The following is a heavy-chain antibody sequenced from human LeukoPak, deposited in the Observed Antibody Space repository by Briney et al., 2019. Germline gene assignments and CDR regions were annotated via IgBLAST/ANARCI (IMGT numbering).Heavy chain of an antibody. V-gene: IGHV4-39*07. D-gene: IGHD6-19*01. CDR1: GVSISSSTYY. Sequence: SETLSLTCTVSGVSISSSTYYWGWIRQPPGKGLDWIASINYSGSSYYSPSLKSRVTISIDTSKNQFSLKLSSVTAADTAVYYCARRDRSGRYFDYWGQGTLVTVSS. CDR3: ARRDRSGRYFDY. J-gene: IGHJ4*02. CDR2: INYSGSS.